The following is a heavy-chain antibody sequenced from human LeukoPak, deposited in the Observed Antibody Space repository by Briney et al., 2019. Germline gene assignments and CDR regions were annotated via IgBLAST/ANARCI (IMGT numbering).Heavy chain of an antibody. V-gene: IGHV3-23*01. CDR2: ISGSGYNT. J-gene: IGHJ5*02. Sequence: PGGSLRLSCAASGFTFSSYAMSWVRQAAGKGLEWVSTISGSGYNTHYPDSVRGRFTISRDNSKNTLYLHMNGLRAEDTAVYYCAKATSVTGGWFDPWGQGTLVTVSS. CDR1: GFTFSSYA. D-gene: IGHD4-17*01. CDR3: AKATSVTGGWFDP.